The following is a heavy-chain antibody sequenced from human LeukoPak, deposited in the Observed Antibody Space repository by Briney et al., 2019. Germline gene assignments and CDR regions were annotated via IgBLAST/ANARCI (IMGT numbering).Heavy chain of an antibody. CDR1: GFTFSSYG. J-gene: IGHJ4*02. V-gene: IGHV3-23*01. CDR3: AKDLLEWTAMASRYYYDSSGYYYWVYYFDY. D-gene: IGHD3-22*01. CDR2: ISGSGGST. Sequence: GGSLRLSCAASGFTFSSYGMSWVRQAPGKGLEWVSAISGSGGSTYYADSVKGRFTISRDNSKNTLYLQMNSLRAEDTAVYYCAKDLLEWTAMASRYYYDSSGYYYWVYYFDYWGQGTLVTVSS.